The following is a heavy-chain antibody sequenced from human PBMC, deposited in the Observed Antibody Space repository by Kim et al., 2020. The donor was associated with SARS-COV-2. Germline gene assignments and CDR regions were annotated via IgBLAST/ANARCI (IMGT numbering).Heavy chain of an antibody. J-gene: IGHJ3*02. V-gene: IGHV3-7*01. CDR1: GFTFSSYW. CDR2: INQDGSER. Sequence: GGSLRLSCAASGFTFSSYWLTWVRQAPGKGLEWVANINQDGSERYYVDSVKGRFTISRDNAKNSLYLQISSLRVEDTAVYYCAIPGAFDIWGQVTMATVSS. CDR3: AIPGAFDI.